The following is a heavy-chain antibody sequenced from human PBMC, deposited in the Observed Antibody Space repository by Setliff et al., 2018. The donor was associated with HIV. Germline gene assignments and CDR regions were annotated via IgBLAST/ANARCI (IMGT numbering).Heavy chain of an antibody. Sequence: SETLSLTCAVYGESFSGYQWNWIRQTPGKGLEWIGEINHSGTTKYNPSLKSRVIISLDTSKNQLSLKLKSVTAADTAVYYCARGPLYYYGNLTEYWGQGTLVTVSS. J-gene: IGHJ4*02. CDR1: GESFSGYQ. D-gene: IGHD3-22*01. V-gene: IGHV4-34*01. CDR2: INHSGTT. CDR3: ARGPLYYYGNLTEY.